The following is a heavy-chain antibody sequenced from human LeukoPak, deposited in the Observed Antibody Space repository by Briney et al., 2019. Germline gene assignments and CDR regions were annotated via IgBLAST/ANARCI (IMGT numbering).Heavy chain of an antibody. Sequence: GGSLRLSCAASGFTVSSNYMSWVRQAPGKGLEWVSVIYSGGYTYYADSVKGRFTISRDNSKNTLYLQMSSLRADDTAVYYCARSDSFDVWGQGTMVTVSS. V-gene: IGHV3-66*01. CDR3: ARSDSFDV. CDR1: GFTVSSNY. J-gene: IGHJ3*01. CDR2: IYSGGYT.